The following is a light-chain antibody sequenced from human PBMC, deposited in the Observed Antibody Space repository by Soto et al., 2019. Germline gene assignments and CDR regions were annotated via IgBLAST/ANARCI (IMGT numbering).Light chain of an antibody. CDR3: HSYACSNKWV. V-gene: IGLV2-8*01. J-gene: IGLJ3*02. CDR2: EVS. CDR1: TSDVGGYKY. Sequence: QSALTQPLSASGSFGQPVTISCTGTTSDVGGYKYVSCYQQHPGKAPKVMINEVSQRPSGVAEGFSGSKSGNTASLTVSGLQAEDEADYYCHSYACSNKWVFGGGTKVTVL.